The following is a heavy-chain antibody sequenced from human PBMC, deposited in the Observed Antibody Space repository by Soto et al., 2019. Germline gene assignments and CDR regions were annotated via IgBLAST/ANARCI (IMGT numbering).Heavy chain of an antibody. J-gene: IGHJ4*02. CDR3: ARAFCGRTSCHGGNFVS. CDR2: SSEGGGTT. CDR1: GFTFSSNA. Sequence: EVQLLESGGGLVQPGGSLRLSCAASGFTFSSNAMSWVRQAPGKGLEWVSASSEGGGTTYFADSVNGRLTISGDNTKNTLYLQMNSLRAEYTALYCCARAFCGRTSCHGGNFVSWGQGTLVTVSS. V-gene: IGHV3-23*01. D-gene: IGHD2-2*01.